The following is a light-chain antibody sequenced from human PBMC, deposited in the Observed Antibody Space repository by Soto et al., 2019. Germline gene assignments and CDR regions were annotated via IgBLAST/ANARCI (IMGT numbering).Light chain of an antibody. CDR1: HIGSKS. Sequence: SYVLTQPPSVSVAPGKTARITCGGNHIGSKSVHWYQQRPGQAPVLVIYYAXXXPSXIXXXFXXXXSGNTATLTISRVEAGDXAXYYCQVWDTSSDPSWVFGGGTKLTVL. CDR2: YAX. V-gene: IGLV3-21*04. J-gene: IGLJ3*02. CDR3: QVWDTSSDPSWV.